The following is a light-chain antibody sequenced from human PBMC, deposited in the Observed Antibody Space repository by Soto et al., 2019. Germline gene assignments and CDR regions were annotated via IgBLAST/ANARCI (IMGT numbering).Light chain of an antibody. V-gene: IGKV3-20*01. CDR3: QQYFTSPLT. Sequence: EVVLTQSPGTLSESPGESDTLSCRASQSVSSNYLAWYQQKPGQAPRLLIYGVSTRATGIPDRFSGSGSGTDFSLTISRLEPEDFALYYCQQYFTSPLTFGGGTKVEIK. J-gene: IGKJ4*01. CDR2: GVS. CDR1: QSVSSNY.